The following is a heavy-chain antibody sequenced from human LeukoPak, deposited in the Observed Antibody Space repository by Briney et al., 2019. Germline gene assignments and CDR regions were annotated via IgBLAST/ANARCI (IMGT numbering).Heavy chain of an antibody. CDR3: ARGDLRYSDY. CDR2: ISSSSSAI. D-gene: IGHD3-9*01. CDR1: GFTFSSYT. V-gene: IGHV3-48*02. J-gene: IGHJ4*02. Sequence: GGSLRLSCAASGFTFSSYTMNWVRQAPGKGLEWVSSISSSSSAIYYAASVKGRFTISRDNAKNSLYLQMNSLRDEDTAVYYCARGDLRYSDYWGQGTLVTVSS.